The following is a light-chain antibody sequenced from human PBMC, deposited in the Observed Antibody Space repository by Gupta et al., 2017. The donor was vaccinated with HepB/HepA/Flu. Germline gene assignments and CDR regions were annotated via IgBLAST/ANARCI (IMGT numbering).Light chain of an antibody. CDR3: QEWDSSTAERV. V-gene: IGLV3-1*01. J-gene: IGLJ2*01. CDR1: KLGDKY. Sequence: SYDLNQPPSVSVSPGQTASITCSGDKLGDKYACWYQQKPGQSPVLGIYQDTKRPSGIPERFSCSNSGKKANRNITGTQAMDEADDECQEWDSSTAERVFGGGTKLTVL. CDR2: QDT.